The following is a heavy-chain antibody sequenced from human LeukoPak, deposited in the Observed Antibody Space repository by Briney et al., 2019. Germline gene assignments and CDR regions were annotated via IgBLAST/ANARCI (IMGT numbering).Heavy chain of an antibody. Sequence: GGSLRLSCAPSGFTISSNYMSWVRQAPGKGLEGVSVIYSGGSTYYADSVKGRFTISRDNSKNTLSLQMNSLRAEDTAVYYCARIDSGMDVWGQGTTVTVSS. V-gene: IGHV3-66*01. CDR2: IYSGGST. CDR3: ARIDSGMDV. CDR1: GFTISSNY. J-gene: IGHJ6*02.